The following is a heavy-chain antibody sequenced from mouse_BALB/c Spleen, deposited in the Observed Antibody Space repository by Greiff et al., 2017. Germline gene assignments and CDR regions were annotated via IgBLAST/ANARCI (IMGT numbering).Heavy chain of an antibody. J-gene: IGHJ4*01. CDR3: ARGDRYDSADY. D-gene: IGHD2-14*01. CDR2: INPSNGRT. Sequence: QVQLQQPGAELVKPGASVKLSCKASGYTFTSYWMHWVKQRPGQGLEWIGEINPSNGRTNYNEKFKSKATLTVDKSSSTAYMQLSSLTSEDSAVYYCARGDRYDSADYWGQGTSVTVSS. V-gene: IGHV1S81*02. CDR1: GYTFTSYW.